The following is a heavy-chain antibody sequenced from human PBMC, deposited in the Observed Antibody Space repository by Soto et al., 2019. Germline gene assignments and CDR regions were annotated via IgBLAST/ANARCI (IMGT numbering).Heavy chain of an antibody. D-gene: IGHD3-3*01. V-gene: IGHV3-7*03. CDR1: GFTFSSYW. CDR2: IKQDGSEK. CDR3: ARVRVRDDFWSGYYTSPNYYGMDV. Sequence: GGSLRLSCAASGFTFSSYWMSWVRQAPGKGLEWVANIKQDGSEKYYVDSVKGRFTISRDNAKNSLYLQMNSLRAEDTAVYYCARVRVRDDFWSGYYTSPNYYGMDVWGQGTTVTV. J-gene: IGHJ6*02.